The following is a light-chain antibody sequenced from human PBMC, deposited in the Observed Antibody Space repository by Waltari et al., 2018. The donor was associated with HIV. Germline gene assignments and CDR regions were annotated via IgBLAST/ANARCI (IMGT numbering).Light chain of an antibody. CDR1: PSVLYSSDNKNY. Sequence: IVMTQSPDSLAVSLGERATINCTSSPSVLYSSDNKNYLAWYQQKTGQPPKLLIYWASNRGSGVPDRFSGSGSGTDFTLTISSLQAEDVAVYYCQQYYNAPLTFGPGTKVDLK. J-gene: IGKJ3*01. CDR2: WAS. V-gene: IGKV4-1*01. CDR3: QQYYNAPLT.